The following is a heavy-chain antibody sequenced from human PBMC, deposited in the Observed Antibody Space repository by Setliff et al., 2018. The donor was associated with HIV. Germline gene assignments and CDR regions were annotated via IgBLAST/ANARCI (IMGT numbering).Heavy chain of an antibody. J-gene: IGHJ4*02. CDR1: GGSISSSSFY. CDR3: ARLGDSGYDFRGYFDY. CDR2: IHYSEGT. Sequence: PSETLSLTCIVSGGSISSSSFYWGWIRQPPGKGLEWIGSIHYSEGTYYNESLKSRVTISVATSKKQFSLKLTSVTAADTALYFCARLGDSGYDFRGYFDYWGQGKLVTVSS. D-gene: IGHD5-12*01. V-gene: IGHV4-39*01.